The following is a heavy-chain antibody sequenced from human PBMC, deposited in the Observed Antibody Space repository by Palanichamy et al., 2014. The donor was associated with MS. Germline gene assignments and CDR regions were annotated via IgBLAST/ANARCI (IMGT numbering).Heavy chain of an antibody. CDR2: ISGSGGST. Sequence: EVQLLESGGGLVQPGGSLRLSCAASGFTFSSYAMSWVRQAPGKGLEWVSAISGSGGSTYYADSVKGRFTISRDNSKNTLYLQMNSLRAEDTAVYYCAKGEVLLYFGEPYHYFDYWGQGTLVTVSS. V-gene: IGHV3-23*01. J-gene: IGHJ4*02. CDR3: AKGEVLLYFGEPYHYFDY. CDR1: GFTFSSYA. D-gene: IGHD3-10*01.